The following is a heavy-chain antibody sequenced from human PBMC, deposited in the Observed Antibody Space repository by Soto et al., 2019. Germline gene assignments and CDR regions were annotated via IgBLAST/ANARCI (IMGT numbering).Heavy chain of an antibody. CDR3: ARDSGWPILNFDN. V-gene: IGHV3-30*03. D-gene: IGHD3-10*01. CDR2: SSYDGRET. CDR1: DFDFSSYG. Sequence: PGGSLRLSCAASDFDFSSYGIHWVRQAPGKGQEWVAASSYDGRETFYADSAKGRFTVSTDMSKNTAFMQMNPLRHEDTAVYFCARDSGWPILNFDNWGQGTPVTVSS. J-gene: IGHJ4*02.